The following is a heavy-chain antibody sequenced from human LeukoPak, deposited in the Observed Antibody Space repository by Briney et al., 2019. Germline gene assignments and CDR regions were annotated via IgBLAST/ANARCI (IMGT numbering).Heavy chain of an antibody. CDR1: GVTFSTYG. Sequence: PGGSLRLSCAASGVTFSTYGMHWVRQAPGKGLEWVAVISFDGNNQYYADSVTGRFTISRDNSKNTLYLQMSGLRTEDTAVYYCALVPRHSTTWSTFDYWGQGTLVTVSS. V-gene: IGHV3-30*03. CDR2: ISFDGNNQ. CDR3: ALVPRHSTTWSTFDY. J-gene: IGHJ4*02. D-gene: IGHD6-13*01.